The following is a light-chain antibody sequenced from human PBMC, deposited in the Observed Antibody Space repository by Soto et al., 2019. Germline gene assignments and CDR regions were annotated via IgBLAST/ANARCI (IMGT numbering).Light chain of an antibody. Sequence: AIQLTQSPSSLSASVGDRVTITCRASQGISSALAWYQQKPGKTPKLLIYDASSLESGVPSRFSGSGSGTDFTLTISSLQPEDFAIYYCQQFNIYPPYTFGQGTKLEIK. CDR2: DAS. J-gene: IGKJ2*01. V-gene: IGKV1-13*02. CDR1: QGISSA. CDR3: QQFNIYPPYT.